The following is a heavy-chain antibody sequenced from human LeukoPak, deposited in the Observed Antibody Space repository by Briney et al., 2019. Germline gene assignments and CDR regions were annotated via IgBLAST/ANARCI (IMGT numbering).Heavy chain of an antibody. D-gene: IGHD1-26*01. CDR2: IAPDGSTQ. Sequence: GGSLRLSCAASGFTFSDFSINWVRQAPGKGLEWVANIAPDGSTQNYVDSLEGRFTISRDNPKNSLYLQMHSLRAEDAAVYYCARVIGGAIDHWGQGTLVTVSS. CDR3: ARVIGGAIDH. CDR1: GFTFSDFS. V-gene: IGHV3-7*01. J-gene: IGHJ4*02.